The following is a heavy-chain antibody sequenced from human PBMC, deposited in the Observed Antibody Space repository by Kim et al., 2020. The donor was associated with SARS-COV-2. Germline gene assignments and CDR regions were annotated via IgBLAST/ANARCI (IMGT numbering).Heavy chain of an antibody. D-gene: IGHD3-16*01. Sequence: TDYADSVTGRFTISRDNAKNTLYLQLNSLRAEDTAVYYCARETGGDGYRNLGQGTLVTVSS. CDR2: T. J-gene: IGHJ4*02. V-gene: IGHV3-74*01. CDR3: ARETGGDGYRN.